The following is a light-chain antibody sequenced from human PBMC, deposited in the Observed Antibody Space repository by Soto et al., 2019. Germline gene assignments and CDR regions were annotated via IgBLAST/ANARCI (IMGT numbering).Light chain of an antibody. J-gene: IGLJ1*01. CDR3: SSYTSSSTLL. V-gene: IGLV2-14*01. Sequence: QAVLTQPASVSGSPGQSITISCTGTSSDVGGYKYVSWYQQHPGKAPKLIIYEVSNRPSGVSNRFSGSKSGNTASLTISGLQAEDEADYYCSSYTSSSTLLFGTGTKLTVL. CDR2: EVS. CDR1: SSDVGGYKY.